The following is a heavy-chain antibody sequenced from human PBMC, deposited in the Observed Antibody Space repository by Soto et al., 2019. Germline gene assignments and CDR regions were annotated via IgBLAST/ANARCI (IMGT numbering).Heavy chain of an antibody. J-gene: IGHJ6*02. V-gene: IGHV3-30-3*01. CDR3: SKDAKKYHYYNHGMDV. Sequence: QVHLVESGGGVVQPGKSLRLSCVASGFTFDTYGIHWVRQAPGKGLQWVALISYEGSNTYYADSVRGRFTISRDNSKSTLNLEMNSLSAEDTAVYFCSKDAKKYHYYNHGMDVWGQGTTVTVSS. CDR2: ISYEGSNT. D-gene: IGHD2-2*01. CDR1: GFTFDTYG.